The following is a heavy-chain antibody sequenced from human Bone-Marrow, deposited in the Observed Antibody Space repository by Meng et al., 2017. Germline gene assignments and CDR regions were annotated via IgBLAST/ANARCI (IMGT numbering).Heavy chain of an antibody. J-gene: IGHJ4*02. CDR2: NADKAHSYTT. V-gene: IGHV3-72*01. CDR1: GLTLSDHY. Sequence: GESLKISCEASGLTLSDHYVDWVRQAPGKGLEWVGLNADKAHSYTTPYSASVKGRFTISRDDVKNSVYLQMNSLKTEDTAVYFCTSDTVDWGQGTLVTVSS. D-gene: IGHD4-23*01. CDR3: TSDTVD.